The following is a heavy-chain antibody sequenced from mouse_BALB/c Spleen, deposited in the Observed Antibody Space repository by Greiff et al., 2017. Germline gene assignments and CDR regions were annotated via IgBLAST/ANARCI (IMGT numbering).Heavy chain of an antibody. CDR3: ARSGDYDYAMDY. CDR1: GYAFTNYL. D-gene: IGHD2-4*01. V-gene: IGHV1-54*01. J-gene: IGHJ4*01. CDR2: INPGSGGT. Sequence: QVQLKESGAELVRPGTSVKESCKASGYAFTNYLIEWVKQRPGQGLEWIGVINPGSGGTNYNEKFKGKATLTADKSSSTAYMQLSSLTSDDSAVYFCARSGDYDYAMDYWGQGTSVTVSS.